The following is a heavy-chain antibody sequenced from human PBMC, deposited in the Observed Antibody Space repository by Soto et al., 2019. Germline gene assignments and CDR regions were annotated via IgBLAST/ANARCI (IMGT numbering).Heavy chain of an antibody. CDR3: ARAHYYDSSGYYGGTNWFDP. J-gene: IGHJ5*02. Sequence: SETMSLTSTVSGGSISSGGYYWSWIRQHPGKGLEWIGYIYYSGSTYYNPSLKSRVTISVDTSKNQFSLKLSSVTAADTAVYYCARAHYYDSSGYYGGTNWFDPWGQGTLVTVSS. CDR1: GGSISSGGYY. D-gene: IGHD3-22*01. V-gene: IGHV4-31*03. CDR2: IYYSGST.